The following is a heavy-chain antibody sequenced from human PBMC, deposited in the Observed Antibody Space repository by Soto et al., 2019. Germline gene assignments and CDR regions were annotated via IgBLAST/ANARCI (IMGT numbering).Heavy chain of an antibody. CDR3: AGHGGNSY. CDR2: IVYTGDT. D-gene: IGHD1-26*01. CDR1: GFSLRPNG. V-gene: IGHV3-23*01. Sequence: EVHLLESGGGLVQPGGSLRLSCAVSGFSLRPNGMSWVRQAPGKGLEWVSDIVYTGDTYYADSVKGRFTISRDNSKNTLYLQMRTLRAEDTAVYYCAGHGGNSYLGQGTLVTVSS. J-gene: IGHJ4*02.